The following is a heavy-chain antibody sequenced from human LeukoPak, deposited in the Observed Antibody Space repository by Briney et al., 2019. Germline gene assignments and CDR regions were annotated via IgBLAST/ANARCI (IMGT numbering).Heavy chain of an antibody. CDR3: ARGYPYYYDSSGYYTN. CDR1: GYTFTSYD. V-gene: IGHV1-8*01. D-gene: IGHD3-22*01. Sequence: ASVKVSCKASGYTFTSYDINWVRQATGQGLEWMGWMNPNSGNTGYAQKFQGRVTMTRNTSISTAYMEQSSLRSEDTAVYYCARGYPYYYDSSGYYTNWGQGTLVTVSS. CDR2: MNPNSGNT. J-gene: IGHJ4*02.